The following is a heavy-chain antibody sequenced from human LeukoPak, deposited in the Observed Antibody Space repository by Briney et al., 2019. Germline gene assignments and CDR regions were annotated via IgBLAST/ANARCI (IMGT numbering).Heavy chain of an antibody. CDR3: ARAQSAPSYSSGWYVGVWFDP. CDR1: GYTFTGYY. CDR2: INPNSGGT. Sequence: ASVKVSCKASGYTFTGYYMHWVRQAPGQGLEWMGWINPNSGGTNYAQKFQGRVTMTRDTSISTAYMELSRLRSDDTAVYYCARAQSAPSYSSGWYVGVWFDPWGQGTLVTVSS. J-gene: IGHJ5*02. V-gene: IGHV1-2*02. D-gene: IGHD6-19*01.